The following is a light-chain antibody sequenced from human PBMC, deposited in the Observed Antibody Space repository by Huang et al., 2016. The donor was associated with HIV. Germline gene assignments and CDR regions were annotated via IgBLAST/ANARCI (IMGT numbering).Light chain of an antibody. CDR3: QQYFNPPVT. J-gene: IGKJ3*01. V-gene: IGKV4-1*01. CDR2: WAS. CDR1: QSVLSGNNKNY. Sequence: DIVMTQSPDSLAVSLGERATIKCKSSQSVLSGNNKNYLAWFQQKSGQPPKLLIYWASTRESGVPDRFSGSGSRTDFTLTINNLQPEDVAVYYCQQYFNPPVTFGPGTKVHVK.